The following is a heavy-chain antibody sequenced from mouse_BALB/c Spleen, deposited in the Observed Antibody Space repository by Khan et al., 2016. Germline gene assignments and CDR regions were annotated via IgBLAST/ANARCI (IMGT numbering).Heavy chain of an antibody. Sequence: QVQLQQSGAELAKPGASVKMSCKASGYTFTSYWMHWVKQRPGQGLEWIGAIYPGDGDTRYTQKFKGKATLTADKSSSTAYMQLSSLASEDSAVYYCASYYGSSYDYFDYWGQGTTLTVSS. V-gene: IGHV1-87*01. CDR3: ASYYGSSYDYFDY. CDR1: GYTFTSYW. J-gene: IGHJ2*01. CDR2: IYPGDGDT. D-gene: IGHD1-1*01.